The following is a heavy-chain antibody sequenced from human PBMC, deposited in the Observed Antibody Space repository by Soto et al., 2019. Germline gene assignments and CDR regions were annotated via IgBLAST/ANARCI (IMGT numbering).Heavy chain of an antibody. CDR1: GFTFSSYG. Sequence: GGSLRLSCAASGFTFSSYGMHWVRQAPGKGLEWVAVISYDGSNKYYADSVKGRFTISRDNSKNTLYLQMNSLRAEDTAVYYCAKGSCSTSCYAMIDYYYYMDVWGKGTTVTVSS. V-gene: IGHV3-30*18. D-gene: IGHD2-2*01. J-gene: IGHJ6*03. CDR3: AKGSCSTSCYAMIDYYYYMDV. CDR2: ISYDGSNK.